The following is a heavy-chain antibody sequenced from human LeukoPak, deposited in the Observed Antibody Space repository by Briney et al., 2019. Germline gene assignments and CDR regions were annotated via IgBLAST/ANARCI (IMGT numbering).Heavy chain of an antibody. Sequence: GRSLRLSCAASGFTFSSYSMNWVRQAPGKGLEWVSSISSSSSYIYYADSVKGRFTISRDNAKNSLYLQMNSLRAEDTAVYYCARTTTVNEPFDPWGQGTLVTVSS. CDR2: ISSSSSYI. CDR1: GFTFSSYS. J-gene: IGHJ5*02. CDR3: ARTTTVNEPFDP. V-gene: IGHV3-21*01. D-gene: IGHD4-17*01.